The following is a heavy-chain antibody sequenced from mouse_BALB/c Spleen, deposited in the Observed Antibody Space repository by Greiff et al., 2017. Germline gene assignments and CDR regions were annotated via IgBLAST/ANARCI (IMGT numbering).Heavy chain of an antibody. CDR1: GFTFSSYY. CDR2: INSNGGST. V-gene: IGHV5-6-2*01. J-gene: IGHJ4*01. Sequence: DVMLVESGGGLVKLGGSLKLSCAASGFTFSSYYMSWVRQTPEKRLELVAAINSNGGSTYYPDTVKGRFTISRDNAKNTLYLQMSSLKSEDTALYYCARHSTGKGAMDYWGQGTSVTVSS. D-gene: IGHD4-1*02. CDR3: ARHSTGKGAMDY.